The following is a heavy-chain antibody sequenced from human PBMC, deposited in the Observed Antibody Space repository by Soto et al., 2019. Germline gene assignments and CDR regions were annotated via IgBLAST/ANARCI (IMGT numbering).Heavy chain of an antibody. CDR1: GYTFTNYY. CDR2: VRPGGGKT. Sequence: VQLVQSGAEVRKLGASVKVSCEAYGYTFTNYYIHWLRQAPGQGLEWRGIVRPGGGKTESAQRFLGRVIITSGTSTSTVYMDRTSRPSDDTGVYYCEIEPMEIFYFDFWGQGTLVTVSS. CDR3: EIEPMEIFYFDF. J-gene: IGHJ4*02. D-gene: IGHD1-1*01. V-gene: IGHV1-46*01.